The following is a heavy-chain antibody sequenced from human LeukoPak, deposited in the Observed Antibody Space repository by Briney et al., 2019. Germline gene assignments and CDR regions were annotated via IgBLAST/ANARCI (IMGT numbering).Heavy chain of an antibody. CDR3: ARDQQDFWSGSSPNNWFDP. J-gene: IGHJ5*02. V-gene: IGHV4-4*07. D-gene: IGHD3-3*01. CDR2: IYTSGST. Sequence: SETLSLTCTVSGGSISSYYWSWIRQHAGKGLEWIGRIYTSGSTNYNPSLKSRVTISVDTSKNQFSLKLSSVTAADTAVYYCARDQQDFWSGSSPNNWFDPWGQGTLVTVSS. CDR1: GGSISSYY.